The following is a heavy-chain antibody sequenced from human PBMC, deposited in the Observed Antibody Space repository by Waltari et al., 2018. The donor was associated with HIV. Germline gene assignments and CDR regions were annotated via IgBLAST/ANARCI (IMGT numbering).Heavy chain of an antibody. CDR3: AISHRGAIFGDH. Sequence: QVQLVQSAAAVKQPGASVKVSCKASAYTFINHDINWVRRAAGRGLEWMGWMSPHSGKVGYAQKFQGRVTLTGDASIDTAYLELTGLTSHDTAVYYCAISHRGAIFGDHWGQGTPVTVSS. V-gene: IGHV1-8*01. CDR1: AYTFINHD. J-gene: IGHJ5*02. CDR2: MSPHSGKV. D-gene: IGHD3-3*01.